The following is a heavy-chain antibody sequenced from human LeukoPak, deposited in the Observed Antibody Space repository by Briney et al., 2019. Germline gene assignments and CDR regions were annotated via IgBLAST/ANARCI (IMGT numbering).Heavy chain of an antibody. Sequence: PGGSLRLFCASSGFTFRSYSMNWAPQAPGKGLEGGSAITSSCSYIYYAESVKGRFTISRDNAKNSLYLQMKSLRAEDTAVYYCARDRSADSYGYVPNWFDPWGQGTLVTVSS. J-gene: IGHJ5*02. CDR2: ITSSCSYI. CDR1: GFTFRSYS. D-gene: IGHD5-18*01. CDR3: ARDRSADSYGYVPNWFDP. V-gene: IGHV3-21*01.